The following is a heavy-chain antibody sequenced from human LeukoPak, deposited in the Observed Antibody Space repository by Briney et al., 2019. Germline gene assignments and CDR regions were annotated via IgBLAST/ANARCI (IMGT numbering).Heavy chain of an antibody. V-gene: IGHV3-11*04. J-gene: IGHJ4*02. D-gene: IGHD3-9*01. CDR1: GFTFSDYY. CDR2: VSSGGTTI. CDR3: ARGHRRYFDWLSS. Sequence: PGGSLRLSCAASGFTFSDYYMSWIRQSPGKGLEWLSYVSSGGTTIYYADSVKGRFTISRDNAKNSLYLQMNSLRAEDTAVYYCARGHRRYFDWLSSWGQGTLVTVSS.